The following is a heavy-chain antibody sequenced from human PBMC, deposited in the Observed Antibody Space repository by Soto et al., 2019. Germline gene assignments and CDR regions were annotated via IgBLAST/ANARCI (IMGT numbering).Heavy chain of an antibody. Sequence: EVQLLQSGGGLAQPGGSLRLSCAASGFTFSTYATSWVRQAPGKGLEWISGISGGGSNTDYADSVKGRFTISRDTSKNTLYLKMDSLRAEDTAVYYCAKVGIAVAESVAIFDYWGQGALVTVSS. V-gene: IGHV3-23*01. CDR2: ISGGGSNT. D-gene: IGHD6-19*01. J-gene: IGHJ4*02. CDR3: AKVGIAVAESVAIFDY. CDR1: GFTFSTYA.